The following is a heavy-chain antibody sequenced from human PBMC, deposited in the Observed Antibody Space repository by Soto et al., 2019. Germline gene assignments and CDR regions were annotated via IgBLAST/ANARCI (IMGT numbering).Heavy chain of an antibody. J-gene: IGHJ4*02. D-gene: IGHD4-17*01. CDR2: ISGYSGNA. CDR1: GYIFSDYC. CDR3: AKRTSGTTWGESDY. Sequence: QVQVMQSGAEVKKPGDSVKVSCKTSGYIFSDYCINWVRQAPGQGLEWMGWISGYSGNANVAQKFQGRVTMTTDKSTRTAYMELRRLRSDDTAVYYWAKRTSGTTWGESDYWGQGTLVTVSS. V-gene: IGHV1-18*04.